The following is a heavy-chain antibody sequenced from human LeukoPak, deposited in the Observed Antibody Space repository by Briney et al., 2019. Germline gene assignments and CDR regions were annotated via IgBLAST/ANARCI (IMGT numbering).Heavy chain of an antibody. CDR2: ISSNGGSI. D-gene: IGHD3-22*01. V-gene: IGHV3-64*04. CDR1: GFTFSSYA. Sequence: GGSLRLSCSASGFTFSSYAINWVRQAPGKGLEYVSGISSNGGSIYYADSVKGRFTISRDNSKNIVYLQMNSLRTEDTAVYYCTRDRGGSGYYYVDFWGRGTLVTVSS. J-gene: IGHJ4*02. CDR3: TRDRGGSGYYYVDF.